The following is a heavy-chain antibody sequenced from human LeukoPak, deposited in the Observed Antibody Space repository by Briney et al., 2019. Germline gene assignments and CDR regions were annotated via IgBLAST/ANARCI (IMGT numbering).Heavy chain of an antibody. CDR2: TSGSGGST. V-gene: IGHV3-23*01. D-gene: IGHD6-25*01. Sequence: PSETLSLTCTVSGGSVSSSSYYWGWVRQAPGKGLEWVSATSGSGGSTYYADSVKGRFTISRDNSKNTLYLQMNSLRAEDTAVYYCAKGGSPTYAFDIWGQGAMVTVSS. J-gene: IGHJ3*02. CDR3: AKGGSPTYAFDI. CDR1: GGSVSSSSYY.